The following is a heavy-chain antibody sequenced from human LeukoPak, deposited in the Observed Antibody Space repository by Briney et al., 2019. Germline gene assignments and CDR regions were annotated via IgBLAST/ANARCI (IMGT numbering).Heavy chain of an antibody. Sequence: ASVKVSCKASGYTFTSYYMHWVRQAPGQGLEWMGIINPSGGSTSYAQKFQGRVTMTRDMSTSTVYMELSSPRSEDTAVYYCARGGLERRRVLGAMGYWGQGTLVTVSS. D-gene: IGHD1-1*01. CDR1: GYTFTSYY. CDR2: INPSGGST. J-gene: IGHJ4*02. CDR3: ARGGLERRRVLGAMGY. V-gene: IGHV1-46*01.